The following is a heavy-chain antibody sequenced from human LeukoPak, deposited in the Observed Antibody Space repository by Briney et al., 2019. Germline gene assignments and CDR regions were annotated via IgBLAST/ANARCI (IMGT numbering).Heavy chain of an antibody. J-gene: IGHJ4*02. D-gene: IGHD6-6*01. CDR2: INHSVST. CDR3: ARDKYSSSCLDY. V-gene: IGHV4-34*01. Sequence: PSETLSLTCAVYGGSFSGYYWSWIRHPPGRGLEWIGEINHSVSTNYNPSLKSRVTISVDTSKNQFSLKLSSVTAADTAVYYCARDKYSSSCLDYWGQGTLVTVSS. CDR1: GGSFSGYY.